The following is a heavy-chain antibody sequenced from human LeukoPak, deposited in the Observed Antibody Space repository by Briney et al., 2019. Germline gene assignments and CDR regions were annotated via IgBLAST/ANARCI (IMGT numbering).Heavy chain of an antibody. V-gene: IGHV4-38-2*02. J-gene: IGHJ6*03. CDR3: ARGAGIAAAGTRIYYYYYYMDV. D-gene: IGHD6-13*01. Sequence: SETLSLTCTVSGYSISSGYYWGWIRQPPGKGLEWIGSIYHSGSTYYNPSLKSRVTISVDTSKNQFSLKLSSVTAADTAVYYCARGAGIAAAGTRIYYYYYYMDVWGKGTTVTVSS. CDR2: IYHSGST. CDR1: GYSISSGYY.